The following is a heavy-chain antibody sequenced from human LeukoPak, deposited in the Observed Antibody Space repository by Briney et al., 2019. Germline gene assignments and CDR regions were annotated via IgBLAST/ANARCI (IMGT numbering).Heavy chain of an antibody. J-gene: IGHJ4*02. CDR3: ARDSERGYYFDY. V-gene: IGHV4-4*07. CDR1: GGSIDSYY. D-gene: IGHD5-12*01. CDR2: IYSSGST. Sequence: PETLSLTCTVSGGSIDSYYWSWVRQPAGKGLEWIGRIYSSGSTNYNPSLTSRVHMSIDTSKNQFSLKLSSVTAADTAVYYCARDSERGYYFDYWGQGTLVTVSS.